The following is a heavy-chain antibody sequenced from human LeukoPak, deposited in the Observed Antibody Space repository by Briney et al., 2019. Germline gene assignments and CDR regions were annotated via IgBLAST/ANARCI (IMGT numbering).Heavy chain of an antibody. Sequence: QPGGSLRLSCAASAFTFKNLAMSWVRQAPGKGLEWVSVISGTGGSTYFADSVKGRFTISRDNSKSTLYLEMNSLRAEDTAVYYCAKDVRYNWFDPWGQGALVTVSS. CDR2: ISGTGGST. CDR3: AKDVRYNWFDP. CDR1: AFTFKNLA. J-gene: IGHJ5*02. V-gene: IGHV3-23*01.